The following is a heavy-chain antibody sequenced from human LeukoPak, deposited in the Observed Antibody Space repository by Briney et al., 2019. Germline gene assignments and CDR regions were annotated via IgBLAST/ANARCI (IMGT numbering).Heavy chain of an antibody. CDR3: SRCRNPGGVVNMGAFDN. D-gene: IGHD3-3*01. CDR2: INQGGSER. V-gene: IGHV3-7*01. Sequence: GGSLRLSCAASGFTLCRYLMSGARPAPGKGLECVAHINQGGSERNCVDDVRGRLTISRDNAKNSVYQQMNNIRAEDTAVYYCSRCRNPGGVVNMGAFDNWGQGTMVTVSS. CDR1: GFTLCRYL. J-gene: IGHJ3*02.